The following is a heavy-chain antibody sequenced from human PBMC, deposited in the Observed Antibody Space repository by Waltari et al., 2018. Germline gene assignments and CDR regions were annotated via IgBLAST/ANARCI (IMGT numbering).Heavy chain of an antibody. J-gene: IGHJ6*02. Sequence: QVRLQQWGAGLLKPSETLSLTCAVYVGSFSGYYWSWIRQPPGKGMEWIGELNHSGSTNYSPALKSRVTISVDTSKNQFSLKLSSVTAADTALYYCAREKRGYSYGWTPWYYGMDVWGQGTTVTVSS. V-gene: IGHV4-34*01. CDR2: LNHSGST. CDR1: VGSFSGYY. CDR3: AREKRGYSYGWTPWYYGMDV. D-gene: IGHD5-18*01.